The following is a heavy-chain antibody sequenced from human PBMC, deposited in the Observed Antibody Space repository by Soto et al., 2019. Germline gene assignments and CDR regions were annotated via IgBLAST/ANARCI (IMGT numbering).Heavy chain of an antibody. CDR2: INTDGSNT. V-gene: IGHV3-74*01. Sequence: PGGSLRLSCAVSGLTFNRYWMHWVRHAPGKGLVWVSHINTDGSNTNYADSVKGRFTISRDNAKSTLFLQMNSLRDEDTAVYYCAREFCSGGNCYTYYFDPWGQGIPVTV. D-gene: IGHD2-15*01. CDR3: AREFCSGGNCYTYYFDP. CDR1: GLTFNRYW. J-gene: IGHJ5*02.